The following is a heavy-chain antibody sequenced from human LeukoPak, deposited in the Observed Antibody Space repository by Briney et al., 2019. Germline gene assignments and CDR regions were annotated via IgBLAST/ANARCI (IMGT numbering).Heavy chain of an antibody. CDR1: GFTFSSYS. CDR3: ARDRDYCSSTSCYSDAFDI. CDR2: ISSSSITI. J-gene: IGHJ3*02. D-gene: IGHD2-2*01. Sequence: PPGGSLRLSCAASGFTFSSYSMNWVRQAPGKGLEWVSYISSSSITIYYADSVKGRFTISRDNAKNSLYLQMNSLRDEDTAVYYCARDRDYCSSTSCYSDAFDIWGQGTMVTVSS. V-gene: IGHV3-48*02.